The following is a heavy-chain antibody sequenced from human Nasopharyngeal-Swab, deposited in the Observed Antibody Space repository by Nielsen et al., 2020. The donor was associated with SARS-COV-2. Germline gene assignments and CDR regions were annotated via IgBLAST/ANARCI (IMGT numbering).Heavy chain of an antibody. CDR1: GFTFSDYY. V-gene: IGHV3-11*04. CDR3: ARDRANWAFDY. CDR2: ISGSGGTI. D-gene: IGHD7-27*01. Sequence: GGSLRLSCAASGFTFSDYYMSWIRQAPGKGLEYISYISGSGGTIYYGDSMKGRFTISRDNAKNSLYLQMNSLRAEDTAVYYCARDRANWAFDYWGQGTLVTVSS. J-gene: IGHJ4*02.